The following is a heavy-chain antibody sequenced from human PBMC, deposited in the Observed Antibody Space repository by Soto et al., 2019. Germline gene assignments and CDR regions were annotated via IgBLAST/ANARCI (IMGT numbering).Heavy chain of an antibody. D-gene: IGHD2-15*01. J-gene: IGHJ3*02. CDR2: INPNSGGT. Sequence: ASVKVSCKASGYTFTGYYMHWVRQAPGQGLEWMGWINPNSGGTNYAQKFQGWVTMTRDTSISTAYMELSRLRSDDTAVYYCARECEGIGSPDAFDIWGQGTMVTVSS. V-gene: IGHV1-2*04. CDR3: ARECEGIGSPDAFDI. CDR1: GYTFTGYY.